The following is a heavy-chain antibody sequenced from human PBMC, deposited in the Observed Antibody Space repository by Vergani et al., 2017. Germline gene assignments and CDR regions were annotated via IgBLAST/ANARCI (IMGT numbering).Heavy chain of an antibody. D-gene: IGHD5-12*01. J-gene: IGHJ4*02. CDR2: IWYDGSNK. CDR3: AIIGGYSGYDSGPRDY. CDR1: GFTFSSYG. V-gene: IGHV3-33*01. Sequence: QVQLVESGGGVVQPGRSLRLSCAASGFTFSSYGMHWVRQAPGKGLEWVAVIWYDGSNKYYADSVKGRFTISRDNSKNTLYLQMNSLRAEDTAVYYCAIIGGYSGYDSGPRDYWGQGTLVTVSS.